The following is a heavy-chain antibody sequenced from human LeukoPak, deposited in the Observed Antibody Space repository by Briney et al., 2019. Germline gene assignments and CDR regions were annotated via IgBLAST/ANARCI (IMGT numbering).Heavy chain of an antibody. CDR2: IYTSGST. Sequence: SETLSLTCTVSGGSISSYYWSWIRRPAGKGLEWIGRIYTSGSTNYNPSLKSRVTMSVDTSKNQFSLKLSSVTAADTAVYYCARDRESDYDFCSGFTHNWFDPWGQGTLVTVSS. J-gene: IGHJ5*02. CDR1: GGSISSYY. V-gene: IGHV4-4*07. CDR3: ARDRESDYDFCSGFTHNWFDP. D-gene: IGHD3-3*01.